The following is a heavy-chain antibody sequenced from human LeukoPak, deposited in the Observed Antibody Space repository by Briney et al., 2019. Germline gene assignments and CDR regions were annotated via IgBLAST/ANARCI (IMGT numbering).Heavy chain of an antibody. CDR2: ISNSGTII. V-gene: IGHV3-11*04. J-gene: IGHJ6*03. CDR1: GFSFSDYY. CDR3: ARAKRITIFGVVISSRDYYYMDV. D-gene: IGHD3-3*01. Sequence: PGGSLRLSCAASGFSFSDYYISWIRQAPGKGLEWVSYISNSGTIIYYADSVKGRFTISRDNSKNTLYLQMNSLRGEDTAVYYCARAKRITIFGVVISSRDYYYMDVWGKGTTVTVSS.